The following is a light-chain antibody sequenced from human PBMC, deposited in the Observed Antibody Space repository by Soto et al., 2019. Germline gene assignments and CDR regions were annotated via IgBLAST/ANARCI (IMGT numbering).Light chain of an antibody. CDR1: QTIDSW. J-gene: IGKJ4*01. CDR2: KAS. Sequence: DIQMTQSPSTLSASVGDRVTITCRASQTIDSWLAWYQQGPGKPPNLLIYKASTLASGVPSRFSGSGSGTDFTLTISSLEPEDFAVYYCQQRSNWPLTFGGGTKVDIK. V-gene: IGKV1-5*03. CDR3: QQRSNWPLT.